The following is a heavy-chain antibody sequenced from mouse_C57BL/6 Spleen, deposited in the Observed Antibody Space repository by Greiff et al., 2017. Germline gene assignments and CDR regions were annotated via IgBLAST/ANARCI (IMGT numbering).Heavy chain of an antibody. Sequence: DVKLVESGGDLVKPGGSLKLSCAASGFTFSSYGMSWVRQTPDKRLEWVATISSGGSYTYYPDSVKGRFTISRDNANNTLYLQMSSLNSEDTAMYYCASEGDFYYGSSHAMDYWGQGTSVTVSS. V-gene: IGHV5-6*02. CDR3: ASEGDFYYGSSHAMDY. J-gene: IGHJ4*01. CDR2: ISSGGSYT. D-gene: IGHD1-1*01. CDR1: GFTFSSYG.